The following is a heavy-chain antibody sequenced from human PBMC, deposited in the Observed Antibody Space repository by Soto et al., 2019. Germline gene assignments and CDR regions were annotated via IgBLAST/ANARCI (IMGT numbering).Heavy chain of an antibody. D-gene: IGHD3-10*01. CDR3: ARLGISGSFYRRYFDY. CDR2: IYPGDSDT. J-gene: IGHJ4*02. Sequence: CKASGYIFTMYWIGWVRQMPGKGLEWMGIIYPGDSDTRYSPSFQGQVTISADRTVTTAYLQWNSLRASDTAIYYCARLGISGSFYRRYFDYWGQGSLVTVSS. CDR1: GYIFTMYW. V-gene: IGHV5-51*01.